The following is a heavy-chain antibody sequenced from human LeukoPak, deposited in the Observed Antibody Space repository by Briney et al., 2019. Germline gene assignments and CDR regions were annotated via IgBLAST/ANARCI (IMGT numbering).Heavy chain of an antibody. CDR2: ISSSSSYI. V-gene: IGHV3-21*01. CDR1: GFTFSSYS. CDR3: ARDKSIVVVTAIPVFYYGMDV. D-gene: IGHD2-21*02. J-gene: IGHJ6*02. Sequence: PGGSLRLSCAAAGFTFSSYSMNWVRQAPGKGLEWVSSISSSSSYIYYADSVKGRFTISRDNAKNSLYLQMNSLRAEDTAVYYCARDKSIVVVTAIPVFYYGMDVWGQGTTVTVSS.